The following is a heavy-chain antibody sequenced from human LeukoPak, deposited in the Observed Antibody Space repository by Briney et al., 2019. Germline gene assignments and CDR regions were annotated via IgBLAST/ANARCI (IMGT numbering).Heavy chain of an antibody. Sequence: PSETLSLTCAVYGGSFSGFYWSWIRQPPGKGLEWIGEINHSGSSNYNPSLESRVTISVDTSKNQFSLKLSSVTAADTAVYYCARPMIRGVPHKYWYLDLWGRGTQVTVSS. D-gene: IGHD3-10*01. CDR2: INHSGSS. J-gene: IGHJ2*01. CDR1: GGSFSGFY. CDR3: ARPMIRGVPHKYWYLDL. V-gene: IGHV4-34*01.